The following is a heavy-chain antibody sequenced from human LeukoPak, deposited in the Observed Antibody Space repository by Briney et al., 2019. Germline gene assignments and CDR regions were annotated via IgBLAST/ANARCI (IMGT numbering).Heavy chain of an antibody. V-gene: IGHV3-21*01. CDR3: ARELGMPSSIDY. Sequence: GSLRLSCAASGFTFSSYAMSWVRQAPGKGLGWVSSISSSSSYIYYADSVKGRFTISRDNAKNSLYLQMNSLRAEDTAVYYCARELGMPSSIDYWGQGTLVTVSS. CDR2: ISSSSSYI. J-gene: IGHJ4*02. CDR1: GFTFSSYA. D-gene: IGHD2-2*01.